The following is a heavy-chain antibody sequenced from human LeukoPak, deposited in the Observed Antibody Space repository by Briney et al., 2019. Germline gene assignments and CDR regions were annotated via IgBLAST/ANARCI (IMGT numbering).Heavy chain of an antibody. CDR2: ISSSSSYI. D-gene: IGHD4-17*01. Sequence: GGSLRLSCAASGFTFSSYGMHWVRQAPGKGLEWVSSISSSSSYIYYADSVKGRFTISRDNAKNSLYLQMNSLRAEDTAVYYCARDHLPDYGDSFFDYWGQGTLVTVSS. J-gene: IGHJ4*02. V-gene: IGHV3-21*01. CDR3: ARDHLPDYGDSFFDY. CDR1: GFTFSSYG.